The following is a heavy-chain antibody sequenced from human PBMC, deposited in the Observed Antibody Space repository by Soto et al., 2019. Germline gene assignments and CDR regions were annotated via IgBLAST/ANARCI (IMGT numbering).Heavy chain of an antibody. CDR1: GGSISSSNW. CDR2: IYHSGST. D-gene: IGHD6-19*01. CDR3: ARDSVPYSSGWRKDY. V-gene: IGHV4-4*02. Sequence: PSETLSLTCAVSGGSISSSNWWSWVRQPPGKGLEWIGEIYHSGSTNYNPSLKSRVTISVDKSKNQFSLKLSSVTAADTAVYYCARDSVPYSSGWRKDYWGQGTLVTGSS. J-gene: IGHJ4*02.